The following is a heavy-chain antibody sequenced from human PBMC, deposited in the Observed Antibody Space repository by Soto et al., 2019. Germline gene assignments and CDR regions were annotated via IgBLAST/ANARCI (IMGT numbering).Heavy chain of an antibody. Sequence: QVQLVQSGAEVKKPGSSVKVSCKASGGTFSSYAISWVRQAPGQGLEWMGGIIPIFGTANYAQKFQGRVTITADESTSTAYMELSGLRSEDTAVYYCARVRYSGYDGGENYYYGMDVWGQGTTVTVSS. CDR2: IIPIFGTA. J-gene: IGHJ6*02. CDR1: GGTFSSYA. D-gene: IGHD5-12*01. CDR3: ARVRYSGYDGGENYYYGMDV. V-gene: IGHV1-69*01.